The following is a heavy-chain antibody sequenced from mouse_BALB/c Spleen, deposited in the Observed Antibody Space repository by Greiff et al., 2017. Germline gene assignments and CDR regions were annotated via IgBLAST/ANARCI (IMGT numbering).Heavy chain of an antibody. CDR2: ISNLSYSI. Sequence: EVKLQESGGGLVQPGGSRKLSCAASGFTFSDYGMAWVRQAPGKGPEWVAFISNLSYSIYYADTVTGRFTISRENAKNTLYLEMSSLRSEDTAMYYCARKYGNLYFDYWGQGTTLTVSS. CDR3: ARKYGNLYFDY. J-gene: IGHJ2*01. CDR1: GFTFSDYG. V-gene: IGHV5-15*02. D-gene: IGHD2-10*02.